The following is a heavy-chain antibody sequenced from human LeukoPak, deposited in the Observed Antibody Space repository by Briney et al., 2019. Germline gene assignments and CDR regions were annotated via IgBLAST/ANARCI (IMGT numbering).Heavy chain of an antibody. D-gene: IGHD3-10*01. J-gene: IGHJ6*04. CDR2: ISYDGSNK. CDR3: AKDGAVVLWFGGPIPGGLDV. CDR1: GFTFSSYG. Sequence: GGSLRLSCAASGFTFSSYGMHWVRQAPGKGLEWVAVISYDGSNKYYADSVEGRFTISRDNSKNTLYLQMNGLRAEDTAVYYCAKDGAVVLWFGGPIPGGLDVWGKGTTVTVSS. V-gene: IGHV3-30*18.